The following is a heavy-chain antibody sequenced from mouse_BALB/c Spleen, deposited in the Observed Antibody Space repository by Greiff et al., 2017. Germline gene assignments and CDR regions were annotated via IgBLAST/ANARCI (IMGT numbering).Heavy chain of an antibody. CDR2: ISNLAYSI. Sequence: EVKVVESGGGLVQPGGSRKLSCAASGFTFSDYGMAWVRQAPGKGPEWVAFISNLAYSIYYADTVTGRFTISRENAKNTLYLEMSSLRSEDTAMYYCARDGGYFSFDYWGQGTTLTVSS. CDR3: ARDGGYFSFDY. J-gene: IGHJ2*01. D-gene: IGHD2-3*01. CDR1: GFTFSDYG. V-gene: IGHV5-15*02.